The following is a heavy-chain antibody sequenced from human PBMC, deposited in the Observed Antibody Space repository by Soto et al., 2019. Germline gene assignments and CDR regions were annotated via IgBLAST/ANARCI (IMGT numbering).Heavy chain of an antibody. J-gene: IGHJ4*02. Sequence: GALRLSCVASGFTFISNAMSWVRQAPGKGLEWVSAISGDGADTYYADSVRGRFTISRDNSKNTLSLQMNSLRDEDTALYYCVKDFRCADWGQGTRVTVSS. CDR2: ISGDGADT. V-gene: IGHV3-23*01. CDR3: VKDFRCAD. CDR1: GFTFISNA. D-gene: IGHD2-8*01.